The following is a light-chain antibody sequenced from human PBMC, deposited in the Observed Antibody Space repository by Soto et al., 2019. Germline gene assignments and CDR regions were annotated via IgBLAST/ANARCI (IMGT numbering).Light chain of an antibody. CDR1: SSDFGGYNY. V-gene: IGLV2-14*01. Sequence: QSALTQPASVSGSPGQSITISCTGTSSDFGGYNYVSWYQQHPGKAPKLMIYEVSNRPSAVSNRFSGSKSGNTASLTISGLQAEDEADYYCSSYTSSSTVVFGGGTKLTVL. CDR3: SSYTSSSTVV. J-gene: IGLJ2*01. CDR2: EVS.